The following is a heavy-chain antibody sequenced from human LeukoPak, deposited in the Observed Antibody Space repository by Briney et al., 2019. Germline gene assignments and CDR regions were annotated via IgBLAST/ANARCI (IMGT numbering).Heavy chain of an antibody. CDR2: ISYDGSNN. CDR1: GFTFSGSA. D-gene: IGHD3-22*01. V-gene: IGHV3-30*04. CDR3: AKDRGWRGYYYDSSGSLDY. J-gene: IGHJ4*02. Sequence: GGSLRLSCAASGFTFSGSAMHWVRQAPGKGLEWVAVISYDGSNNYYADSMKGRFTISRDNSKNTLYLQMNSLRAEDTSVYYCAKDRGWRGYYYDSSGSLDYWGQGTVVTASS.